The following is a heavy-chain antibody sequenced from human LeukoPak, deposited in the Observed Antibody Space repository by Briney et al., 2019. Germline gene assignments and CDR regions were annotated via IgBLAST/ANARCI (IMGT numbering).Heavy chain of an antibody. Sequence: PGASVKVSCKASGGTFSSYAISWVRQAPGQGLEWMGGIIPIFGTANYAQKFQGRVTITADESTSTAYMELSSLSSEDTAVYYCARSELGTVTTRSYFDYWGQGTLVTVSS. CDR1: GGTFSSYA. D-gene: IGHD4-17*01. J-gene: IGHJ4*02. CDR3: ARSELGTVTTRSYFDY. CDR2: IIPIFGTA. V-gene: IGHV1-69*13.